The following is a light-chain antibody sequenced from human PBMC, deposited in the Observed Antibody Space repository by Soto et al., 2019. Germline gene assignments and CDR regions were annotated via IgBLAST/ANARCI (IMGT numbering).Light chain of an antibody. Sequence: QSVLTQPASVSGSPGQSITSSCTGTSSDVGGYNYVSWYQQHPGKAPKLMIYDVSNRPSGVSNRFSGSKSGNTASLTISGLQAEDETDYYCSSYTTISPHVVFGGGTKLTVL. CDR2: DVS. J-gene: IGLJ2*01. CDR1: SSDVGGYNY. V-gene: IGLV2-14*01. CDR3: SSYTTISPHVV.